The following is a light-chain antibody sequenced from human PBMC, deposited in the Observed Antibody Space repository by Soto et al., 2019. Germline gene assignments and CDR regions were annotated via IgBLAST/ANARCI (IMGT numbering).Light chain of an antibody. J-gene: IGKJ1*01. V-gene: IGKV1-39*01. CDR1: QNIKIY. Sequence: DIQMTQSPSSLSASVGDRVTITCRASQNIKIYLNWYQQKPGKAPKLLIHTAHSLQSGVPSRFSGSGSGTDFILTISSLQVEDFETYYCQQSYGSLRTFGQGTKVEIK. CDR2: TAH. CDR3: QQSYGSLRT.